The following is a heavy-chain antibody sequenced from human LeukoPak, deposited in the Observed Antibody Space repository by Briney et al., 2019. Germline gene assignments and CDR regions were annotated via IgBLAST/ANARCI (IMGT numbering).Heavy chain of an antibody. CDR1: GYTFTSYG. D-gene: IGHD6-19*01. J-gene: IGHJ4*02. V-gene: IGHV3-30*18. CDR2: ISYDGSNK. CDR3: AKSLIAVAGNY. Sequence: SCKASGYTFTSYGISWVRQAPGKGLEWVAVISYDGSNKYYADSVKGRFTISRDNSKNTLYLQMNSLRAEDTAVYYCAKSLIAVAGNYWGQGTLVTVSS.